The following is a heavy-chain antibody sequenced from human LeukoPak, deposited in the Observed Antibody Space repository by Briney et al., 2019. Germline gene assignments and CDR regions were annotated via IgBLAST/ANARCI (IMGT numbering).Heavy chain of an antibody. D-gene: IGHD1-14*01. J-gene: IGHJ4*02. CDR1: GFTFGDYA. CDR3: TRPRYGRNIFDY. V-gene: IGHV3-49*04. CDR2: IRSKTYGGTP. Sequence: GGSLRLSCTASGFTFGDYAMTWVRQAPGKGLEWVCFIRSKTYGGTPDYAASVKGRFTIPSDDSKSIAYLQMNSLKIEDTAVYYCTRPRYGRNIFDYWVQGTLVTVSS.